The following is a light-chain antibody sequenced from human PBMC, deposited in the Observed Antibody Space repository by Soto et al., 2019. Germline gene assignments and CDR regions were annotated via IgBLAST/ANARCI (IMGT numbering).Light chain of an antibody. CDR3: HQYAASPRT. V-gene: IGKV3-20*01. J-gene: IGKJ1*01. Sequence: EIVLTQSPGTLSLSPGERATLSCRASQSVGKNFLAWYQQKPGQAPRFLIYAASSRATGTPDRFSGSGSGTDFTLTISRLEHEDFAMYYCHQYAASPRTFGQGTKVEL. CDR2: AAS. CDR1: QSVGKNF.